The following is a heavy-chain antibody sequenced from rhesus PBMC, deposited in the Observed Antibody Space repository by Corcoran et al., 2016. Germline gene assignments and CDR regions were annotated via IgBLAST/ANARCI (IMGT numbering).Heavy chain of an antibody. CDR2: IKNKANSSTT. CDR1: GFIFSNYY. Sequence: EVQLVETGGGLVQPGGSLKLSCAASGFIFSNYYMHWVRQAQGKGLEWEGLIKNKANSSTTEYAAAVKGRFTISRDDSKNTLYLQMSSLKTEDTALYYCTTSYDWGQGVLVTVSS. D-gene: IGHD3-40*01. V-gene: IGHV3-13*01. J-gene: IGHJ4*01. CDR3: TTSYD.